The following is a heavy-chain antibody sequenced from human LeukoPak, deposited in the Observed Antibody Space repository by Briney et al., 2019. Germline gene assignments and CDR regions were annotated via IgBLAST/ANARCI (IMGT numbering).Heavy chain of an antibody. D-gene: IGHD3-3*01. CDR2: ISADGSDT. J-gene: IGHJ4*02. CDR1: GFTFSNYW. Sequence: GGSLRLSCVASGFTFSNYWMHWVRQAPGKGLVWVSRISADGSDTKYADSVKGRFTISRDNAKNTLFLQMNGLRAVDTAVYYCASLFHFDFLGDSPPTDHWGQGVLVTVSS. V-gene: IGHV3-74*03. CDR3: ASLFHFDFLGDSPPTDH.